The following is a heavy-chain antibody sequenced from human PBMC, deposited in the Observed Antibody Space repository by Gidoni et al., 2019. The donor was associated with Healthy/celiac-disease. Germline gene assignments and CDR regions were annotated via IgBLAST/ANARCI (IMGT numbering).Heavy chain of an antibody. Sequence: QVQLQESGPGLVKPSETLSLTCTVSGGSVSSGSYYWSWIRQPPGKGLEWIGYIYYSGSTNYNPSLKSRVTISVDTSKNQFSRKLSSVTAADTAVYYCARWGATGAFDIWGQGTMVTVSS. CDR3: ARWGATGAFDI. CDR1: GGSVSSGSYY. D-gene: IGHD1-26*01. V-gene: IGHV4-61*01. CDR2: IYYSGST. J-gene: IGHJ3*02.